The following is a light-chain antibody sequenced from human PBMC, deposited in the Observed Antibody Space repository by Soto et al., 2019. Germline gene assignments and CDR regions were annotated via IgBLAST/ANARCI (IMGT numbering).Light chain of an antibody. CDR3: QHYGRWLWT. J-gene: IGKJ1*01. CDR2: GVF. Sequence: EIVLTQAPGTLSLSPGEKATLSCRASQSVSSSYLAWYQQEPGQAPRLLVNGVFSRATGIPDRFSVSGSETGFTVAISRLQPYDYGVYYCQHYGRWLWTFGQGTKVEVK. V-gene: IGKV3-20*01. CDR1: QSVSSSY.